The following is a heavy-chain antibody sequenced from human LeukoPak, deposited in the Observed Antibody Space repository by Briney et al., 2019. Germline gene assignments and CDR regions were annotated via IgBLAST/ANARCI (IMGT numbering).Heavy chain of an antibody. Sequence: ASVKVSCKASGYTFTGYYMHWVRQAPGQGLEWMGWIDPNSGGTNYAQKFQGGVTMTRDTSISTAYMELSRLRSDDTAVYYCARDDDIAAATYWGQGTLVTVSS. CDR3: ARDDDIAAATY. J-gene: IGHJ4*02. D-gene: IGHD6-13*01. CDR2: IDPNSGGT. CDR1: GYTFTGYY. V-gene: IGHV1-2*02.